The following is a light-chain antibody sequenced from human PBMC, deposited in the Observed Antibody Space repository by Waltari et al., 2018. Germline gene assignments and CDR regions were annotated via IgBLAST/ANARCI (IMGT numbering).Light chain of an antibody. CDR3: QQYGTSSAWT. Sequence: EIVLTQSPGTLSLSPGERATLSCRASQSVSSSHLAWYQQKPGQAPRLLIYGASSRATGIPDRLSGSGSGTDFTITIIRLEPEDFAVYYCQQYGTSSAWTFGQGTKVEIK. J-gene: IGKJ1*01. CDR1: QSVSSSH. CDR2: GAS. V-gene: IGKV3-20*01.